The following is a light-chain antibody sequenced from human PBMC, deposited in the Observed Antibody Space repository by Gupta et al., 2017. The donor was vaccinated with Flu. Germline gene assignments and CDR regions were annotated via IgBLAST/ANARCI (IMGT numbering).Light chain of an antibody. J-gene: IGKJ2*01. Sequence: DIEMTQSLTSLSASVGDRVTITCRASQGVSDRLGWFQQKPGRAPQSLIYDASTLQTGVPSRFSGTGSGTDFILTIRGLQPEDSATYFCLQYDSYPFTFGQGTKLEIK. CDR2: DAS. V-gene: IGKV1-16*01. CDR1: QGVSDR. CDR3: LQYDSYPFT.